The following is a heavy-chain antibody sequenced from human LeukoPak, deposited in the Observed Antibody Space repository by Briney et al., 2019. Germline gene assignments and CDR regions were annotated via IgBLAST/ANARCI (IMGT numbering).Heavy chain of an antibody. D-gene: IGHD1-26*01. CDR3: AREFVGTTSYYYYYMDV. CDR1: GFTFSSYS. CDR2: ISSSVSTI. V-gene: IGHV3-48*01. J-gene: IGHJ6*03. Sequence: PGGSLRLSCAASGFTFSSYSMNWVRQAPGKGLEWVSYISSSVSTIYYADSVKGRFTISRDNAKHSLYLQMNSLRAEDTAVYYCAREFVGTTSYYYYYMDVWGKGTTVTVSS.